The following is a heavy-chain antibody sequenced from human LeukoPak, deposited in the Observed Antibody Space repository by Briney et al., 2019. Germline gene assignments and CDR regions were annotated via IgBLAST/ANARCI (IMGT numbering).Heavy chain of an antibody. CDR2: INPNSGGT. CDR3: ARVRGDPNYHYYYMDV. J-gene: IGHJ6*03. V-gene: IGHV1-2*06. CDR1: GYTFTGYY. Sequence: ASVKVSCKASGYTFTGYYMHWVRQAPGQGLEWMGRINPNSGGTNYAQKFQGRVTMTRDTSISTAYMELSRLRSDDTAVYYCARVRGDPNYHYYYMDVWGKGTTVTVSS. D-gene: IGHD3-10*01.